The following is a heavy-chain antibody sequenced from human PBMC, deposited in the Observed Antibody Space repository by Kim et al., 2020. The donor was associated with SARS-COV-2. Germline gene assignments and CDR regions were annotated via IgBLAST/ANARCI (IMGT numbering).Heavy chain of an antibody. J-gene: IGHJ4*02. CDR3: ARDEPDILTGLGYFDY. Sequence: SVKGRFTISRDNSKNTLYLQMNSLRAEDTAVYYCARDEPDILTGLGYFDYWGQGTLVTVSS. V-gene: IGHV3-30*07. D-gene: IGHD3-9*01.